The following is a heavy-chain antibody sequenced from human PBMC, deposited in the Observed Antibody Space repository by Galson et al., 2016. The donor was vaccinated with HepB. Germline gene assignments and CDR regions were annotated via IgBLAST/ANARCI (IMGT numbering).Heavy chain of an antibody. D-gene: IGHD6-13*01. V-gene: IGHV3-15*01. CDR1: GFTLSNAW. CDR2: IKSKTDGGAT. J-gene: IGHJ1*01. Sequence: SLRLSCAASGFTLSNAWMSWVRQAPGKGLEWVGRIKSKTDGGATDYAAPVKGRFTISRDDSKNTLYLQMNSLKIEDTAVYYCTSGPHVLGQQLVRRYFQHWGQGTLVTGS. CDR3: TSGPHVLGQQLVRRYFQH.